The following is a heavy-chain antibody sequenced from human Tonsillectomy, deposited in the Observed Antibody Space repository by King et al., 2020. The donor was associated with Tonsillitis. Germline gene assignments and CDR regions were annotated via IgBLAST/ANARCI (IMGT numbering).Heavy chain of an antibody. D-gene: IGHD6-19*01. CDR3: GREESVARSAFDN. Sequence: VQLVESGGGLVQPGGSLRLSCAASGFTFSSYAMSWVRQAPGKGLEWVSAISGSGGSTYYADPVKGRFTISRHNSKNTVYLQMNSLRAEDTAVYYCGREESVARSAFDNWGEGTLVTVSS. CDR1: GFTFSSYA. J-gene: IGHJ4*02. CDR2: ISGSGGST. V-gene: IGHV3-23*04.